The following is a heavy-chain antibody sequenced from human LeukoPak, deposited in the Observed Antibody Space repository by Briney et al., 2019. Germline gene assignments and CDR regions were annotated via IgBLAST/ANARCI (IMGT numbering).Heavy chain of an antibody. V-gene: IGHV3-21*01. CDR2: ISSSSSYI. CDR3: ARDQGGPTAC. CDR1: GFSFSDYT. J-gene: IGHJ4*02. Sequence: GGSLRLSCAASGFSFSDYTMNWVRQAPGKGLEWVSSISSSSSYIFYADSVKGRFTLSRDNAKNSLYLEMNSLRAEDTAVYYCARDQGGPTACWSQPTLATVSS. D-gene: IGHD1-26*01.